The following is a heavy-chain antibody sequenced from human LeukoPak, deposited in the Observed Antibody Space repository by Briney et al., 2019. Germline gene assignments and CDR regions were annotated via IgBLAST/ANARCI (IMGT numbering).Heavy chain of an antibody. CDR3: AKSLSSRGLIIPKTSRYFDY. D-gene: IGHD3-10*01. V-gene: IGHV3-23*01. Sequence: GGSLRLSCAASGFTFSSYAMSWVRQAPGKGLEWVSAISGSGGSTYYVDSVKGRFTISRDNSKNTLYLQMDSLRAEDTAAYYCAKSLSSRGLIIPKTSRYFDYWGQGTLVTVSS. CDR1: GFTFSSYA. CDR2: ISGSGGST. J-gene: IGHJ4*02.